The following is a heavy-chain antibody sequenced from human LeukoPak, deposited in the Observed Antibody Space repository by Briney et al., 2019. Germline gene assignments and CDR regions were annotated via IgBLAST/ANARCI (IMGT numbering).Heavy chain of an antibody. Sequence: GGSLRLSCAASGFTLSDYYMSWIRQAPGKGLEWVSYSSSSGSTIYYADPVKGRFAISRDNAKNSLYLQMNSLRAEDTAVYYCARHRDFIDYWGQGTLVTVSS. V-gene: IGHV3-11*01. CDR3: ARHRDFIDY. J-gene: IGHJ4*02. CDR2: SSSSGSTI. CDR1: GFTLSDYY. D-gene: IGHD3/OR15-3a*01.